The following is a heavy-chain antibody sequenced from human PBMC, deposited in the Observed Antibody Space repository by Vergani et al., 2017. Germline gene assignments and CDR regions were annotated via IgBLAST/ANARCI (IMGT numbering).Heavy chain of an antibody. CDR1: GGSISSYY. J-gene: IGHJ4*02. CDR2: IYYSGST. CDR3: AGDDGWGGFDC. D-gene: IGHD3-16*01. Sequence: QVQLQESGPGLVKPSETLSLTCTVSGGSISSYYWSWIRQPPGKGLEWIGYIYYSGSTNYNPSLKSRVTISVDTSKNQFSLKLSSVTAADTAVYYCAGDDGWGGFDCWGQGTLVTVSS. V-gene: IGHV4-59*01.